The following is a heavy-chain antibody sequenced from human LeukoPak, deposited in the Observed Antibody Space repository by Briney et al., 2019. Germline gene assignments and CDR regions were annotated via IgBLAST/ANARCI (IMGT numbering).Heavy chain of an antibody. CDR1: GGSISSYY. V-gene: IGHV4-59*01. CDR2: IYYSGST. J-gene: IGHJ5*02. CDR3: AREGATFDP. Sequence: SETLSLXCTVSGGSISSYYWSWIRRPPGKGLESIGYIYYSGSTNYNPSLKSRVTISVDTSKNQFSLKLSSVTAADTAVYYCAREGATFDPWGQGTLVTVSS. D-gene: IGHD1-26*01.